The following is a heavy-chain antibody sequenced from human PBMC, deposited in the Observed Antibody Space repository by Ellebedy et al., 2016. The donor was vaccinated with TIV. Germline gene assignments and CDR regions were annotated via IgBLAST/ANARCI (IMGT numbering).Heavy chain of an antibody. CDR2: ISISGTTV. CDR3: ARDLYYGSGKIASS. CDR1: GFTFTDYY. Sequence: GESLKISCAASGFTFTDYYMSWIRQSPGKGLEWVSYISISGTTVYYADSVKGRFTISRDNAKNSLYLQINSLRADDTAIYYCARDLYYGSGKIASSWGQGTLVTVSS. J-gene: IGHJ1*01. V-gene: IGHV3-11*01. D-gene: IGHD3-10*01.